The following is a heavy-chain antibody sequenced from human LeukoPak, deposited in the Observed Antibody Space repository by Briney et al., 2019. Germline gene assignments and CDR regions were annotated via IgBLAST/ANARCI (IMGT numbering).Heavy chain of an antibody. V-gene: IGHV3-33*01. CDR2: IWYDGSNK. CDR3: ARGRYYYDSSGYKY. CDR1: GFTFSSYG. J-gene: IGHJ4*02. D-gene: IGHD3-22*01. Sequence: PGGSLRLSCAASGFTFSSYGMHWVRQAPGKGLEWGAVIWYDGSNKYYADSVKGRFTISRDNSKNTLYLQMNSLRAEDTAVYYCARGRYYYDSSGYKYWGQGTLVTVSS.